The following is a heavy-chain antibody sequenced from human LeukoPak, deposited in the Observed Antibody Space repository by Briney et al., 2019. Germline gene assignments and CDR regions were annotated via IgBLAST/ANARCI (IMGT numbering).Heavy chain of an antibody. J-gene: IGHJ4*02. Sequence: SETLSLTCAVYGGSFSGYYWSWIRKPPGKGLEWIGEINHSGSTNYNPSLKSRVTISVDTSKNQFSLKLSSVTAAETAVYYCARCLGSGYPSDYWGQGTLVTVSS. CDR3: ARCLGSGYPSDY. V-gene: IGHV4-34*01. CDR1: GGSFSGYY. D-gene: IGHD3-22*01. CDR2: INHSGST.